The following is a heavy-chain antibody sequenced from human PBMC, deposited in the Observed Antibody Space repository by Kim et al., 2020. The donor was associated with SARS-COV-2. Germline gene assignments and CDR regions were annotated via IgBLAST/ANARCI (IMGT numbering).Heavy chain of an antibody. CDR3: AKDLKDCGSTPCYTDQNKMDV. CDR1: GFAFGEYA. Sequence: GGSLRLSCAASGFAFGEYAMHWVRQDPGKGLEWVAGISWNSGSIGYADSVKGRFTVSRANAKNSVYLQMNSLRVEDTAVYYCAKDLKDCGSTPCYTDQNKMDVWGKGTTVTVSS. V-gene: IGHV3-9*01. J-gene: IGHJ6*04. CDR2: ISWNSGSI. D-gene: IGHD2-2*02.